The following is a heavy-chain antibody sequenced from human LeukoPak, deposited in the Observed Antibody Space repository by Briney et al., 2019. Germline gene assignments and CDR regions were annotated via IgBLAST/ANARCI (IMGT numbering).Heavy chain of an antibody. D-gene: IGHD3-22*01. CDR2: IYYSGST. CDR3: ARHGMDSSGYNIDY. Sequence: SETLSLTRTVSGGSISSYYWSWIRQPPGKGLERIGYIYYSGSTNYNPSLKSRVTISVDTSKDQFSLKLSSVTAADTAVYYCARHGMDSSGYNIDYWGQGTLVTVSS. V-gene: IGHV4-59*08. CDR1: GGSISSYY. J-gene: IGHJ4*02.